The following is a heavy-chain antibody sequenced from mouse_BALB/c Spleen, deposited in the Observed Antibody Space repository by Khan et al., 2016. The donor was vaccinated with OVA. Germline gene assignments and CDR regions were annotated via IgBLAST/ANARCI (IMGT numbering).Heavy chain of an antibody. J-gene: IGHJ2*01. Sequence: EVELVESGGGLVKPGGSLKLSCAASVFAFSSYSMSWVRQTPEKRLEWVATITSGGSYTYYPDSVKGRFTISRDNAKNTLYLQMSSLKSEDTAMYYCTRDRNYYGSSFYFDYWGQGTTLTVSS. CDR2: ITSGGSYT. CDR3: TRDRNYYGSSFYFDY. CDR1: VFAFSSYS. D-gene: IGHD1-1*01. V-gene: IGHV5-6-4*01.